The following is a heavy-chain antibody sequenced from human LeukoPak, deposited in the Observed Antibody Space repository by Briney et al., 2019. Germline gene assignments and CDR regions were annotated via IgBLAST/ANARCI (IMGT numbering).Heavy chain of an antibody. D-gene: IGHD3-16*01. CDR3: TTRSCGAGACSSSFYYYYGLHF. V-gene: IGHV1-69*13. Sequence: SVTVSCKASGDSIIKFAVSWVRQAPGQGLQWMGGIIPIFGTADYAQKFQGRVTITADEATSTTYMELSSLKSEDTAIYYCTTRSCGAGACSSSFYYYYGLHFWGQGTTVSVSS. J-gene: IGHJ6*02. CDR2: IIPIFGTA. CDR1: GDSIIKFA.